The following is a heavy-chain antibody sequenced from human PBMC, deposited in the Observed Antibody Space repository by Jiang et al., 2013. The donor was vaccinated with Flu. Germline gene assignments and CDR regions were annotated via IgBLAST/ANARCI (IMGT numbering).Heavy chain of an antibody. V-gene: IGHV1-24*01. D-gene: IGHD1-7*01. CDR1: GGTFTRST. J-gene: IGHJ6*02. CDR2: FDPDEGEI. Sequence: SGGTFTRSTISWVRQAPGKGLEWMGGFDPDEGEIVYAQRFQGRVSMTEETSTDTAYMALSSLRSEDTAVYYCARVGFTGTTYWFYYYGMDVWGQGTTVTVSS. CDR3: ARVGFTGTTYWFYYYGMDV.